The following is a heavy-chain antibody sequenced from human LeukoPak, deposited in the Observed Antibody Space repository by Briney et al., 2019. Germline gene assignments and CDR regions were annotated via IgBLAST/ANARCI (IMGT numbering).Heavy chain of an antibody. CDR3: TNKDYYGSQSFAFDI. V-gene: IGHV3-30*02. CDR1: GFTFSIHG. D-gene: IGHD3-10*01. CDR2: ISYDGSNI. Sequence: GGSLTLSCAASGFTFSIHGMHWVRQAQSKGMEWLSYISYDGSNIQYADSVRGRFTISRDNSKNTLYLEMNTLRVEDTAVYHCTNKDYYGSQSFAFDIWGQGTMVTVSS. J-gene: IGHJ3*02.